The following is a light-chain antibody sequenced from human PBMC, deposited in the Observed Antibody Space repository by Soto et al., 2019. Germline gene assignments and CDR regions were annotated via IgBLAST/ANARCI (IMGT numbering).Light chain of an antibody. V-gene: IGKV1-39*01. CDR3: QQSYSRPYT. J-gene: IGKJ2*01. Sequence: DIQMTQSPSSLSASVGDRVTITCRASQTISTYLNWYQQTPGKAPKLLIYAASSLQSGVPSRFTGSGPGTDFTLTISSLQPEDFATFYCQQSYSRPYTFGQGTKLETK. CDR2: AAS. CDR1: QTISTY.